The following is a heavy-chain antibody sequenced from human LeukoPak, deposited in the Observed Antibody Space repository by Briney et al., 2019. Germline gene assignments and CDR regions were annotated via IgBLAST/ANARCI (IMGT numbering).Heavy chain of an antibody. J-gene: IGHJ6*03. CDR2: MNPNSGNT. CDR1: GYTFTSYD. CDR3: ARKALEPRWGYYYYYMDV. D-gene: IGHD1-1*01. Sequence: GASVKVSCKASGYTFTSYDINWVRQATGQGLEWMGWMNPNSGNTGYAQKFQGRVTMTRNTSISTAYMELSSLRSEDTAVYYCARKALEPRWGYYYYYMDVWGKGTTVTVSS. V-gene: IGHV1-8*01.